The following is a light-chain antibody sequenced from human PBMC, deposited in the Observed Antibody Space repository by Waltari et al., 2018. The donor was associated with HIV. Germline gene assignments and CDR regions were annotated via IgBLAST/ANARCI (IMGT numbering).Light chain of an antibody. V-gene: IGLV2-14*03. J-gene: IGLJ2*01. CDR3: SSYTSSRTVV. Sequence: QSALTQPASVSWSPGQSITLSCTGASSDVGRYNYVSWYQHHPGKAPKLIIYDVSNRPSGVSNRFSGSKSGTTASLTISGLQAEDEADYYCSSYTSSRTVVFGGGTKLTVL. CDR1: SSDVGRYNY. CDR2: DVS.